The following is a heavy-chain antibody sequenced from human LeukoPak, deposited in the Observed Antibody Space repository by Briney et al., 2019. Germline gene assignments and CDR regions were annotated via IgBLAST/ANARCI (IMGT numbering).Heavy chain of an antibody. D-gene: IGHD6-19*01. CDR2: IYYSGST. CDR3: ARSIAVAVGELDY. V-gene: IGHV4-61*08. J-gene: IGHJ4*02. CDR1: GGSISSGDYY. Sequence: SETLSLTCTVSGGSISSGDYYWSWIRQPPGKGLEWIGYIYYSGSTNYNPSLKSRVTISVDTSKNQFSLKLSSVTAADTAVYYCARSIAVAVGELDYWGQGTLVTVSS.